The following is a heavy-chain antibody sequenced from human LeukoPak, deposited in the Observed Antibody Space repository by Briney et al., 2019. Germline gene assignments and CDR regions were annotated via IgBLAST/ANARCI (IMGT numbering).Heavy chain of an antibody. CDR1: GGTFSSYA. CDR2: IIPIFGTA. CDR3: AYDTYYYDSSGYPETYYFDY. Sequence: SVKVSCKASGGTFSSYAISWVRQAPGQGLEWMGGIIPIFGTANYAQKFQGRVTITADKSTSTAYMELSSLRSEDTAVYYCAYDTYYYDSSGYPETYYFDYWGQGTLVTVSS. J-gene: IGHJ4*02. V-gene: IGHV1-69*06. D-gene: IGHD3-22*01.